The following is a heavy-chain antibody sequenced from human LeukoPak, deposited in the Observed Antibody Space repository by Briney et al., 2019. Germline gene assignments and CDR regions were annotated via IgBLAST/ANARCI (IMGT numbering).Heavy chain of an antibody. Sequence: PGGSLRLSCATSGFTFSNYGMHWVRQAQGKGLEWVAVIAYDGSSQYYVAYVKDRLIISSANSKTTLYLQMNSLRGEDAAMYYCAKEGTPPSSTWYDSWGQGTLVTVSS. CDR3: AKEGTPPSSTWYDS. V-gene: IGHV3-30*18. CDR1: GFTFSNYG. CDR2: IAYDGSSQ. J-gene: IGHJ5*01. D-gene: IGHD6-19*01.